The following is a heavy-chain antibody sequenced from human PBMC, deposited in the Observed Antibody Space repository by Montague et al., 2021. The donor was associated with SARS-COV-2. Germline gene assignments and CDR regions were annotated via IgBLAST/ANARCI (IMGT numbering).Heavy chain of an antibody. J-gene: IGHJ5*02. CDR2: IYYSGST. CDR1: GASISSSNYY. Sequence: SETLSLTCSVSGASISSSNYYWGWIREPPGKGLEWSGSIYYSGSTYYNPSLKSRVAISVNTSKNQFSLILRSMTAADTAVFYCAREGFSSGYYETWGQGTLVTVSS. V-gene: IGHV4-39*02. D-gene: IGHD3-22*01. CDR3: AREGFSSGYYET.